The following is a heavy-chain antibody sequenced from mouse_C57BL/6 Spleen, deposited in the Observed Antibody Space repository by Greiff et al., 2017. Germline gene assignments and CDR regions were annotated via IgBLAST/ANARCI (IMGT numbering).Heavy chain of an antibody. CDR1: GYTFTSYG. CDR3: AREGIYYGKGDYAMDY. V-gene: IGHV1-81*01. Sequence: QVQLQQSGAELARPGASVKLSCKASGYTFTSYGISWVKQRTGQGLVWIGEIYPRSGNTYYNEKFKGKATLTADKSSSTAYMELRSLTSEDSAVYFCAREGIYYGKGDYAMDYWGQGTSVTVSS. J-gene: IGHJ4*01. D-gene: IGHD2-1*01. CDR2: IYPRSGNT.